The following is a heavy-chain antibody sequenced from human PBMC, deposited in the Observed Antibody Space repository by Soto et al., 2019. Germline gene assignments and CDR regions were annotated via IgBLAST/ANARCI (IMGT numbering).Heavy chain of an antibody. CDR3: AADGGGDCFDY. CDR1: GYTFTYRY. V-gene: IGHV1-45*02. D-gene: IGHD2-21*01. Sequence: GASVKVSCKASGYTFTYRYLHWVRQAPGQALEWMGWITPFNGNTNYAQKFQDRVTITRDRSMSTAYMELSSLRSEDTAVYYCAADGGGDCFDYWGQGTLVTVSS. CDR2: ITPFNGNT. J-gene: IGHJ4*02.